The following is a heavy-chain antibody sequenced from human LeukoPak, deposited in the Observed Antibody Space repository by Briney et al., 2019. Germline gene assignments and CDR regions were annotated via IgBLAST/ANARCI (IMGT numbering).Heavy chain of an antibody. CDR2: ISSSGSTI. J-gene: IGHJ5*02. CDR3: ARDYDYDSGFFDP. CDR1: GFTFSSYE. V-gene: IGHV3-48*03. D-gene: IGHD3-22*01. Sequence: GGSLRLSCAASGFTFSSYEMNWVRQAPGKGLEWVSYISSSGSTIYYADSVKSRFTISRDNAKNSLYLQMNSLRAEDTAVYYCARDYDYDSGFFDPWGQGTLVTVSS.